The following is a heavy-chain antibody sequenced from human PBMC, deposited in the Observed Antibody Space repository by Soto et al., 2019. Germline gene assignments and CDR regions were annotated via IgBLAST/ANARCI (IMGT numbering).Heavy chain of an antibody. J-gene: IGHJ6*02. CDR3: TRGHYYGMDV. Sequence: PGGSLRLSCAASGFTFSAYWMHWVRPAPGKGLVWVSRTNTDGTATTYADSVEGRFTISRDNAKNMLYLQMNSLRAEDTAVYYCTRGHYYGMDVWGQGTTVTVSS. CDR1: GFTFSAYW. V-gene: IGHV3-74*03. CDR2: TNTDGTAT.